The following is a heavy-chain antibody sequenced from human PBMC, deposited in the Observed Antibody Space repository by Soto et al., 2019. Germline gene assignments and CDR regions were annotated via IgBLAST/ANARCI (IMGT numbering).Heavy chain of an antibody. CDR2: TYYRSKWYN. D-gene: IGHD5-12*01. J-gene: IGHJ5*02. V-gene: IGHV6-1*01. CDR1: GDSVSSDSAA. CDR3: ARVGGYSGYDNNWFDP. Sequence: SQTLSLTCVISGDSVSSDSAAWNWIRQSPSRGLEWLGRTYYRSKWYNDYAVSVKSRITINPDTSKNQFSLQLNSVTPEDTAVYYCARVGGYSGYDNNWFDPWGQGTLVTVS.